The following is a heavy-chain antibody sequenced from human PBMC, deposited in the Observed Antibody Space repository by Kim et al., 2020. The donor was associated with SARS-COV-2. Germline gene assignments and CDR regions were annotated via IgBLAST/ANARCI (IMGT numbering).Heavy chain of an antibody. CDR3: AKDYVTGAASYYFDY. V-gene: IGHV3-30*02. J-gene: IGHJ4*02. D-gene: IGHD6-13*01. Sequence: DSVKGRFTISRDNSKNTLYLQMNSLRGEDSAVYFCAKDYVTGAASYYFDYWGQGALVTVSS.